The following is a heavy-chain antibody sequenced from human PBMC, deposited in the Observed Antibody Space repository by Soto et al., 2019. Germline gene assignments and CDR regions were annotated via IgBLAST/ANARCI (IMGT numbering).Heavy chain of an antibody. J-gene: IGHJ3*02. Sequence: GGSLRLSCAASGFTFDDYAMHWVRQAPGKGLEWVLGISLNSGSLGYADSVKGRFTISRDNAKNSLFLQMNSLRAEDTALYYCAKDSLEGGGPDGSGYRAFDIWGQGTMVTVSS. CDR2: ISLNSGSL. D-gene: IGHD3-22*01. CDR3: AKDSLEGGGPDGSGYRAFDI. CDR1: GFTFDDYA. V-gene: IGHV3-9*01.